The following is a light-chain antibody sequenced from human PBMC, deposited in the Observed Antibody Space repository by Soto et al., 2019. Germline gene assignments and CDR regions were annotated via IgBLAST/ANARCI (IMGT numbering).Light chain of an antibody. CDR1: QTVYSW. V-gene: IGKV1-5*03. Sequence: DFQMTQSPATLSASVGDTVTITCRASQTVYSWLAWYQQQSGKAPKLLIYEASNLQSGVPSRFSGSGSGTEFTLTIFNLQPDDFATYYCQQYHGSWTFGQGTTVEMK. J-gene: IGKJ1*01. CDR2: EAS. CDR3: QQYHGSWT.